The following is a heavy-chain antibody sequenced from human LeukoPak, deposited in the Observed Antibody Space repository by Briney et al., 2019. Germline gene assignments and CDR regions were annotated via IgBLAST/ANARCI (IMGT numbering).Heavy chain of an antibody. D-gene: IGHD2-21*01. Sequence: GGSLRLSCEASTFTLGSYAMSWFRQTSEKGLEWVAGISGSGGSAWHTDSVKGRFTVFRGNSEKTLYLQMGSLRVEDSGIYYCARAAVVVMAITFFESWGQGTVVTVSS. CDR3: ARAAVVVMAITFFES. CDR1: TFTLGSYA. J-gene: IGHJ4*02. V-gene: IGHV3-23*01. CDR2: ISGSGGSA.